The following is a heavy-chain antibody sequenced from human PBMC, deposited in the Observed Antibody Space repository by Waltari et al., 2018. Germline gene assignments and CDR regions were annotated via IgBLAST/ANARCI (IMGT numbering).Heavy chain of an antibody. CDR2: ISSDSNYM. D-gene: IGHD7-27*01. J-gene: IGHJ4*02. CDR3: ATGGWGFYLGY. CDR1: GLPFRPYN. Sequence: EVQLLASGGALVRLGGSLSLPCAASGLPFRPYNLNWVRQPPGKGLEWVSSISSDSNYMHYADSVKGRFTISRDNAKNSLYLQLNSLRAEDTAVYYCATGGWGFYLGYWGQGTLVTVSS. V-gene: IGHV3-21*02.